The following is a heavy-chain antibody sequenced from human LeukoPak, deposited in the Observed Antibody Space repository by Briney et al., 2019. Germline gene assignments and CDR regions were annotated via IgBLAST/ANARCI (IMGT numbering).Heavy chain of an antibody. CDR1: GGSISTSSYY. Sequence: SETLSLTCTVSGGSISTSSYYWGWVRQPPGKGLEWIGNIFYSGSTYYSPSLKSRVTISPDTSKNQFSLKLSSVTAADTAVYYCARTTMVRGTYYMDVWGKGTTVTVSS. CDR3: ARTTMVRGTYYMDV. J-gene: IGHJ6*03. D-gene: IGHD3-10*01. V-gene: IGHV4-39*07. CDR2: IFYSGST.